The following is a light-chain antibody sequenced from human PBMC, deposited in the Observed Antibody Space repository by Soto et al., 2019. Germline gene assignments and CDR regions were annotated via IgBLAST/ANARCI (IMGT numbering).Light chain of an antibody. Sequence: VLTQPTSVSGSPGQSITISCTGNHNDIGTYDYVSWYQQHPGRAPRLLIYRVTTRPSGISDRFSASKSGLTASLTISGLQPEDEADYYCSSFTSDRIYVFGPGTKVTVL. V-gene: IGLV2-14*03. CDR3: SSFTSDRIYV. J-gene: IGLJ1*01. CDR2: RVT. CDR1: HNDIGTYDY.